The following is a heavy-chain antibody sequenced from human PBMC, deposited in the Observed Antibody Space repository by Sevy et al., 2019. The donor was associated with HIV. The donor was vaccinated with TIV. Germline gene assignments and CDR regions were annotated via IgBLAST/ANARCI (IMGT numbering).Heavy chain of an antibody. D-gene: IGHD3-16*01. CDR3: ARGGRLRGEYVQH. CDR1: GGSVSSGSYY. Sequence: SETLSLTCTVSGGSVSSGSYYWNWIRQPPGKGLEWIGHLYDSENIKYNPYLKSRVTISVDTSKNQFSLKLTSVTAADTAGYYCARGGRLRGEYVQHWGQRTLVTVSS. CDR2: LYDSENI. V-gene: IGHV4-61*01. J-gene: IGHJ1*01.